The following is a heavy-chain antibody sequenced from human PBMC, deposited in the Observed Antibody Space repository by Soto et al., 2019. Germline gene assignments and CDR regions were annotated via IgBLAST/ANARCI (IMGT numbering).Heavy chain of an antibody. V-gene: IGHV3-23*01. Sequence: GGSLRLSSAASGFTFSSYAMNWVRQAPGKGLEWVSTISDSGTSTYYADSVKGRFTISRDNSKNTLYLQMNSLRAEDTAVYYCAKRTMIRGVLDTWGQGTLVTVSS. CDR3: AKRTMIRGVLDT. CDR2: ISDSGTST. D-gene: IGHD3-10*01. CDR1: GFTFSSYA. J-gene: IGHJ5*02.